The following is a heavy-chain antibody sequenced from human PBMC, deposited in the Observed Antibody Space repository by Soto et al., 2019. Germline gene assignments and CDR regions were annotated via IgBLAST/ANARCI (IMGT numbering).Heavy chain of an antibody. CDR1: GFTFSSYS. J-gene: IGHJ4*02. CDR2: ISSSSSYI. V-gene: IGHV3-21*01. CDR3: ARVSPRSGSSGWYYFDD. D-gene: IGHD6-19*01. Sequence: PGGSLRLSCAASGFTFSSYSMNWVRQAPGKGLEWVSSISSSSSYIYYADSVKGRFTISRDDAKNSLYLQMNSLRAEDTAVYYCARVSPRSGSSGWYYFDDWGQGTLVTVS.